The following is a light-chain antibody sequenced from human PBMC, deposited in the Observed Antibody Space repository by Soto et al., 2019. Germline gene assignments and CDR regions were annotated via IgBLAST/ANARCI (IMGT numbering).Light chain of an antibody. J-gene: IGLJ1*01. CDR1: SSYVGGYNY. CDR3: SSYTSSSLV. CDR2: DVS. Sequence: SVLTQPASVSGSPGQSITISCTGTSSYVGGYNYVSWYQQHPGKAPRLMIYDVSNRPSGVSNRFSGSKSGNTASLTISGLQAEDEADYYCSSYTSSSLVFGTGTKVTVL. V-gene: IGLV2-14*01.